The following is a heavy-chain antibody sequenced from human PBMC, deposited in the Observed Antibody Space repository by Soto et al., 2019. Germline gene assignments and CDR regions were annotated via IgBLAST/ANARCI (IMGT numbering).Heavy chain of an antibody. CDR3: ARGTRWVAANPTVDY. D-gene: IGHD6-13*01. Sequence: GGSLRLSCAASGFTFSSYSMHWVRQAPGKGLEWVAVISYDGSNKYYADSVKGRFTISRDNSKNTLYLQMNSLRAEDTAVYYCARGTRWVAANPTVDYWGQGTLVTVSS. CDR2: ISYDGSNK. CDR1: GFTFSSYS. J-gene: IGHJ4*02. V-gene: IGHV3-30-3*01.